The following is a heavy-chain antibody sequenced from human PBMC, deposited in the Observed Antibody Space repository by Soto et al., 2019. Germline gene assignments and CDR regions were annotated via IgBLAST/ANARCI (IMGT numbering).Heavy chain of an antibody. Sequence: QVQLVQSGAEVKRPGASVKVSCKASGYTFTTYYMHWVRQAPGQGLEWLGIINPNGGSTTYAQKFKGRVTMTRDTSTGTVYMELSSLRSEGTAVYYCAGAGYCSGGTCSPGTCDYWGQGTLVTVSA. CDR1: GYTFTTYY. CDR3: AGAGYCSGGTCSPGTCDY. J-gene: IGHJ4*02. V-gene: IGHV1-46*01. D-gene: IGHD2-15*01. CDR2: INPNGGST.